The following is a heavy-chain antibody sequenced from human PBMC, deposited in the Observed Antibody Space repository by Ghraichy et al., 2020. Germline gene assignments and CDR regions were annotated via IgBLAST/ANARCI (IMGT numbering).Heavy chain of an antibody. D-gene: IGHD4-17*01. CDR1: GFTFSSYS. CDR3: ARARNGDYVQNFDY. V-gene: IGHV3-21*01. Sequence: GGSLRLSCAASGFTFSSYSMNWVRQAPGKGLEWVSSISSSSSYIYYADSVKGRFTISRDNAKNSLYLQMNSLRAEDTAVYYCARARNGDYVQNFDYWGQGTLVTVSS. CDR2: ISSSSSYI. J-gene: IGHJ4*02.